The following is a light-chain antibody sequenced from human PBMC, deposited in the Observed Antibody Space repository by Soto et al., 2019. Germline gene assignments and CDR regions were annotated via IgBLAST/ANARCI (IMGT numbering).Light chain of an antibody. J-gene: IGKJ4*01. V-gene: IGKV3-20*01. Sequence: EIVLTQSPGTLSLSPGERATLSCRASQSVSSSYLACYQQKPGQAPRLLIYGASSKDTGIPDRFSGSGSGTDFTLTISRLEPEDFAVYYCQQYGRSPAFGGGTKVEIK. CDR1: QSVSSSY. CDR3: QQYGRSPA. CDR2: GAS.